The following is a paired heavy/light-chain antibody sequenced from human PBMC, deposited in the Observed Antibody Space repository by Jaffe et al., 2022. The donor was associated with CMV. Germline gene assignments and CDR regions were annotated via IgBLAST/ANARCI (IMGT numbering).Light chain of an antibody. V-gene: IGLV2-14*03. J-gene: IGLJ2*01. CDR1: SSDIGGYNY. CDR2: DVS. CDR3: SSFTSSITFEVV. Sequence: QSALTQPASVSGSVGQSITISCTGTSSDIGGYNYVSWYQQHPGKAPKVIIYDVSHRPSGVSNRFSGSRSGSTASLTISGLQAEDEADYYCSSFTSSITFEVVFGGGTKLTVL.
Heavy chain of an antibody. CDR2: IKEDGSEK. J-gene: IGHJ3*02. Sequence: EEFLMESGGGLVQPGGSLRLSCAASKFTLNTYWMSWVRQAPGRGLEWVANIKEDGSEKYYVNSVKGRFTISRDNTKNSLYLQMNSLRDEDTAVYYCARSPPAFDIWGQGTMVTVSS. CDR1: KFTLNTYW. V-gene: IGHV3-7*01. CDR3: ARSPPAFDI.